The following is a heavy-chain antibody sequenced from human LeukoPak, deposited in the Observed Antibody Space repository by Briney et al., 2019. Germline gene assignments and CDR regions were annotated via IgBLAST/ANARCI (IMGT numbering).Heavy chain of an antibody. Sequence: SETLSLTCTVSGGSISSYYWSWIRQPPGKGLEWIGYIYYSGSTNYNPSLKSRVTISVDTSKNQFSLKLSSVTAADTAVYYCARLGYDSSGYSAFDIWGQGTMVTVSS. V-gene: IGHV4-59*08. J-gene: IGHJ3*02. CDR2: IYYSGST. CDR3: ARLGYDSSGYSAFDI. CDR1: GGSISSYY. D-gene: IGHD3-22*01.